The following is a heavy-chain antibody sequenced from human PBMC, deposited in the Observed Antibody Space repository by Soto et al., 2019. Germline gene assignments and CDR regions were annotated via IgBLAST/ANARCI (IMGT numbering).Heavy chain of an antibody. V-gene: IGHV4-34*01. D-gene: IGHD6-13*01. Sequence: SETLSLTCTVSDGSVSSGYYWSWIRQPPGKGLEWIGEIDHSGSTNYNPSLKSRVTISVDTSKNQFSLKLSSVTAADTAVYYCASLAAYWFDPWGQGTLVTVSS. J-gene: IGHJ5*02. CDR1: DGSVSSGYY. CDR3: ASLAAYWFDP. CDR2: IDHSGST.